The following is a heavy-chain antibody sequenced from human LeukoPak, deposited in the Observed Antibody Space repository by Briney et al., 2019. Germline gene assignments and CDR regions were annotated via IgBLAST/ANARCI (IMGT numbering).Heavy chain of an antibody. CDR3: ARGGTTVKYYYYGMDV. CDR2: IWYDGSNK. D-gene: IGHD4-17*01. CDR1: GFTFSSYG. Sequence: GGSLRLSCAASGFTFSSYGMHWVRQAPGKGLEWVAVIWYDGSNKYYADSVKGRFTISRDNSKNTLYLQMNSLRAEDTAVYYCARGGTTVKYYYYGMDVWGKGTTVTVSS. V-gene: IGHV3-33*01. J-gene: IGHJ6*04.